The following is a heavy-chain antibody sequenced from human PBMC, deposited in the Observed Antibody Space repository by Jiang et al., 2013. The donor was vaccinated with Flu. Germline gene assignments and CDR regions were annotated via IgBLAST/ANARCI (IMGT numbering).Heavy chain of an antibody. J-gene: IGHJ4*02. D-gene: IGHD6-19*01. CDR2: INHSGST. Sequence: GLVKPSETLSLTCAVYGGSFSGYYWSWIRQPPGKGLEWIGEINHSGSTNYNPSLKSRVTISVDTSKNQFSLKLSSVTAADTAVYYCARVRSEGWGIAVAGLIDYWGQGTLVTVSS. CDR1: GGSFSGYY. V-gene: IGHV4-34*01. CDR3: ARVRSEGWGIAVAGLIDY.